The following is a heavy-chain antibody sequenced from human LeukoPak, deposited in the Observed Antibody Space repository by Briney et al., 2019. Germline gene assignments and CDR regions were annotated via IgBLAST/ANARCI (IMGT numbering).Heavy chain of an antibody. J-gene: IGHJ4*02. CDR2: TYYRSKWSN. V-gene: IGHV6-1*01. CDR1: GDSVSSKTVT. Sequence: SQTLSLTCAISGDSVSSKTVTWNWVRQSPSRGLDWLGRTYYRSKWSNDYSESLKGRIIINPDTSKNQFSLQLNSVSPEDTAIYYCARAVSGNFDCWGQGILVAISP. D-gene: IGHD6-19*01. CDR3: ARAVSGNFDC.